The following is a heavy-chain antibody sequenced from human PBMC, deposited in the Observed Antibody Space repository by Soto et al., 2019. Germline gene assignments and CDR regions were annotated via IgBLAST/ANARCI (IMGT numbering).Heavy chain of an antibody. J-gene: IGHJ6*02. Sequence: QVQLQQWGAGLLKPSETLSLPCADYGGSFSGYYWSWIRQPPGKGLEWIGEINHNVGTNYNPSLKSRVTISVDTSKNPFSLKLRSVTAADAAVYYCAAYWGQWLGGLYNYSGMDVWGQGTTVTVSS. CDR3: AAYWGQWLGGLYNYSGMDV. CDR1: GGSFSGYY. V-gene: IGHV4-34*01. CDR2: INHNVGT. D-gene: IGHD6-19*01.